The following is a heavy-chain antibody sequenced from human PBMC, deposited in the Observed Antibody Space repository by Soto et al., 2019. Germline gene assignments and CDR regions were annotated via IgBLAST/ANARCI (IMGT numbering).Heavy chain of an antibody. V-gene: IGHV3-73*02. CDR2: IRGKANSYAT. CDR1: GFTFSGSA. CDR3: TTHPGYSHGFGY. D-gene: IGHD6-13*01. J-gene: IGHJ4*02. Sequence: EVQLVESGGGLVQPGGSLKLSCADSGFTFSGSAMHWVRQASGKGLEWVGRIRGKANSYATAYAASVKGRFTISRDDSKNMAYLQMNCLKTEDTVVYYCTTHPGYSHGFGYWGQGTLVTVSS.